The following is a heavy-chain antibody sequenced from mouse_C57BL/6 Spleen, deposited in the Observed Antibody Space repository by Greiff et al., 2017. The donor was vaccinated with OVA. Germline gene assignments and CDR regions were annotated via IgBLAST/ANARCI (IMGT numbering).Heavy chain of an antibody. V-gene: IGHV1-18*01. D-gene: IGHD1-1*01. J-gene: IGHJ4*01. CDR3: ARRIYYGSSFYLDY. Sequence: EVKLQESGPELVKPGASVKIPCKASGYTFTDYNMDWVKQSHGKSLEWIGDINPNNGGTIYNQKFKGKATLTVDKSSSTAYMELRSLTSEDTAVYYCARRIYYGSSFYLDYWGQGTSVTVSS. CDR1: GYTFTDYN. CDR2: INPNNGGT.